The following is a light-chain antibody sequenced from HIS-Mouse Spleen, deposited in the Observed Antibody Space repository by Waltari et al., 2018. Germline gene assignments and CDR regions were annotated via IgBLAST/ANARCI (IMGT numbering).Light chain of an antibody. Sequence: QSALTQPASVSGSPGQSITIPCTGTSSHVGSYNLVSWYQQHPGKAPKLMIYEGSKRPSGVSNRFSGSKSGNTASLTISGLQAEDEADYYCCSYAGSSWVFGGGTKLTVL. V-gene: IGLV2-23*01. CDR3: CSYAGSSWV. CDR2: EGS. CDR1: SSHVGSYNL. J-gene: IGLJ3*02.